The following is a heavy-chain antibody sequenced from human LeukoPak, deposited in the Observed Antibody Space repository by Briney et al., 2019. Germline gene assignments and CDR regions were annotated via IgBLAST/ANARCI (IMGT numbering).Heavy chain of an antibody. CDR1: GGSISSSSYY. CDR2: IYYSGST. J-gene: IGHJ4*02. CDR3: ASPYGDYGY. D-gene: IGHD4-17*01. V-gene: IGHV4-39*01. Sequence: SEALSLTCTVSGGSISSSSYYWGWIRQPPGEGLEWIGSIYYSGSTYYNPSLKSRVTISVDTSKNQFSLKLSSVTAADTAVYYCASPYGDYGYWGQGTLVTVSS.